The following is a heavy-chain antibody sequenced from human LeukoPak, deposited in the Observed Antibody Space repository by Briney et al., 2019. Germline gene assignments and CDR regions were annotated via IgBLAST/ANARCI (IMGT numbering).Heavy chain of an antibody. CDR1: GFTVSSNY. Sequence: GGSLRLSYAASGFTVSSNYMSWVRQAPGKGLEWVSVIYSGGTTSYADSVKGRFTISRENAKNSLYLQMNSLRAEDTAVYYCARVDDSSGFLWGQGTLVTVSS. J-gene: IGHJ4*02. V-gene: IGHV3-53*01. CDR3: ARVDDSSGFL. D-gene: IGHD6-19*01. CDR2: IYSGGTT.